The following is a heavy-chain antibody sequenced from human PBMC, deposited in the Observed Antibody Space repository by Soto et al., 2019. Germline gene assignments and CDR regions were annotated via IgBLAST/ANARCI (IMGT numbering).Heavy chain of an antibody. V-gene: IGHV1-46*01. J-gene: IGHJ6*02. CDR1: GYTFTSYY. CDR2: INPSGGST. Sequence: GASVKVSCKASGYTFTSYYMHWVRQAPGQGLEWMGIINPSGGSTSYAQKFQGRVTITADESTSTAYMELSSLRSEDTAVYYCARWGINSSSGWHAQTQSDYYYYGMDVWGQGTTVTVSS. D-gene: IGHD6-19*01. CDR3: ARWGINSSSGWHAQTQSDYYYYGMDV.